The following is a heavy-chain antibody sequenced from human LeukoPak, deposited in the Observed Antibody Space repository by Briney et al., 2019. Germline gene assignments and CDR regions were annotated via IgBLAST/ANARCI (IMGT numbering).Heavy chain of an antibody. CDR3: ATMVRGVLSPGYFDY. D-gene: IGHD3-10*01. CDR2: IYYSGST. Sequence: LETLSLTCTVSGGSISSHYWSWIRQPPGKGLEWIGYIYYSGSTNYNPSLKSRVTISVDTSKNQFSLKLSSVPAADTAVYYCATMVRGVLSPGYFDYWGQGTLVTVSS. V-gene: IGHV4-59*11. J-gene: IGHJ4*03. CDR1: GGSISSHY.